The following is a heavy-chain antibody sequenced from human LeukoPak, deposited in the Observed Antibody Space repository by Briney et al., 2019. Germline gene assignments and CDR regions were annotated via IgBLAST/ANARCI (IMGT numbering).Heavy chain of an antibody. D-gene: IGHD2-15*01. Sequence: ASVKVSCKASGYTFTTYGISWVRQAPGQGLEWMGWISAYNGNTNYAQKLQGRVTMTTDPSTKTAYMELRSLRSDDTAVYYCASGYCSGGSCYGLLDYWGQGTLVIVSS. CDR2: ISAYNGNT. CDR3: ASGYCSGGSCYGLLDY. J-gene: IGHJ4*02. V-gene: IGHV1-18*01. CDR1: GYTFTTYG.